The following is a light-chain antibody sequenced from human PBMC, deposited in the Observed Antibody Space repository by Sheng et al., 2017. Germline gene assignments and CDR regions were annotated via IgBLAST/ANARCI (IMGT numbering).Light chain of an antibody. CDR2: KAS. J-gene: IGKJ1*01. CDR1: QSIGNW. Sequence: DIQMTQSPSTLSASVGDRVTITCRASQSIGNWLAWYQQKPGKAPKLLIYKASTLESGVPSKFSGSGSGTDFTLTINSLQPDDFATFYCQEYSTYSRTFGQGTKVEIK. V-gene: IGKV1-5*03. CDR3: QEYSTYSRT.